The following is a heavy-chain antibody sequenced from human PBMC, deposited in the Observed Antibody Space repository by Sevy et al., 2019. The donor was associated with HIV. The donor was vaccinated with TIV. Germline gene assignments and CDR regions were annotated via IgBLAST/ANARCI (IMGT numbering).Heavy chain of an antibody. J-gene: IGHJ6*02. CDR2: ISSSSNYI. Sequence: GGSLRLSCAASGFTFSSYKMNWVRQAPGKGLEWVSSISSSSNYIYYADSMKGRFTISRDNAKNSLYLQMNSLRAEDTAVYYCARVVAYCSGGSCFPGYYYGMDVWGQGTTVTVSS. V-gene: IGHV3-21*01. CDR1: GFTFSSYK. D-gene: IGHD2-15*01. CDR3: ARVVAYCSGGSCFPGYYYGMDV.